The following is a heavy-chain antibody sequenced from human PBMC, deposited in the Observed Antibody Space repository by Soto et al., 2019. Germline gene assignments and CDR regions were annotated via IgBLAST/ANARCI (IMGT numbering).Heavy chain of an antibody. CDR3: ARPSGAYGSGGVNWFDP. D-gene: IGHD3-10*01. CDR1: GYTFTSYA. Sequence: QVPLVQSGAEVKKPGASVKVSCKASGYTFTSYAMHWVRQAPGQRLEWMGWINAGNGNTKYSQKFQGRVTITRDTSASTAYMELSSLRSEDTAVYYCARPSGAYGSGGVNWFDPWGQGTLVTVSS. J-gene: IGHJ5*02. CDR2: INAGNGNT. V-gene: IGHV1-3*01.